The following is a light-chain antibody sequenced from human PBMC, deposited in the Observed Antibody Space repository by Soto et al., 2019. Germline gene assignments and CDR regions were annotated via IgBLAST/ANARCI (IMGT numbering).Light chain of an antibody. CDR1: QDIRSD. CDR3: LQDYIFPWT. V-gene: IGKV1-6*01. Sequence: AIQVTKSPSALSAYVRDRVTITCLASQDIRSDVGWYQQKPGKATRLLIDAASILQSGVPPRFSSRGSGTDFTLTISSLQAEYFTTYYCLQDYIFPWTFGQGTKVDIK. J-gene: IGKJ1*01. CDR2: AAS.